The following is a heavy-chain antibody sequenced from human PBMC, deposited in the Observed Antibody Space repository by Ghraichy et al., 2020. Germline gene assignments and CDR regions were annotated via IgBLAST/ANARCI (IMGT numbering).Heavy chain of an antibody. J-gene: IGHJ6*02. Sequence: GGSLRLSCAASGFTFSSYWMHWVRQAPGKGLVWVSRINSDGSSTSYADSVKGRFTISRDNAKNTLYLQMNSLRAEDTAVYYCARGSPYYYDSSGFEYYYGMDVWGQGTTVTVSS. CDR3: ARGSPYYYDSSGFEYYYGMDV. CDR1: GFTFSSYW. CDR2: INSDGSST. V-gene: IGHV3-74*01. D-gene: IGHD3-22*01.